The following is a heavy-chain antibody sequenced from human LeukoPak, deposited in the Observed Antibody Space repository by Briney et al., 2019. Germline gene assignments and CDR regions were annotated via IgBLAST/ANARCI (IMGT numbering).Heavy chain of an antibody. D-gene: IGHD3-22*01. V-gene: IGHV4-39*01. CDR3: ASLKYYYDSSGYEIDY. J-gene: IGHJ4*02. CDR1: GGSISSSSYY. CDR2: IYYSGST. Sequence: SETLSLTCTVSGGSISSSSYYWGWIRQPPGKGLEWIGSIYYSGSTYYNPSLKSRVTISVDTSKNQFSLELSSVTAADTAAYYCASLKYYYDSSGYEIDYWGQGTLVTVSS.